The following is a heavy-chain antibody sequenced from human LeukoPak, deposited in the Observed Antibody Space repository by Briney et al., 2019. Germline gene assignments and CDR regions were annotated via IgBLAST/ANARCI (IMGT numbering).Heavy chain of an antibody. V-gene: IGHV3-30*03. CDR1: GFTFSSYG. Sequence: GGSLRLSCAASGFTFSSYGMHWVRQAPGKGLEWVAVISYDGSNKYYADSVKGRFTISRDNSKNTLYLQMNSLRAEDTAVYYCARAGYYYGSGSYRKGPDYWGQGTLVTVSS. D-gene: IGHD3-10*01. CDR2: ISYDGSNK. J-gene: IGHJ4*02. CDR3: ARAGYYYGSGSYRKGPDY.